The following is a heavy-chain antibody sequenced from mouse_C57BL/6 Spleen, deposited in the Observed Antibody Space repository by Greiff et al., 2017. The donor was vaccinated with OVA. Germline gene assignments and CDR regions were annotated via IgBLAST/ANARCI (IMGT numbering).Heavy chain of an antibody. CDR1: GYTFTSYW. CDR2: IDPSDSYT. Sequence: QVQLQQPGAELVRPGTSVKLSCKASGYTFTSYWMHWVKQRPGQGLEWIGVIDPSDSYTNYNQKFKGKATLTVDTSSSTAYMQLSSLTSEDSAVYYCARSLPYGYSHAIDYWGQGTTVTVSS. CDR3: ARSLPYGYSHAIDY. V-gene: IGHV1-59*01. J-gene: IGHJ4*01. D-gene: IGHD2-2*01.